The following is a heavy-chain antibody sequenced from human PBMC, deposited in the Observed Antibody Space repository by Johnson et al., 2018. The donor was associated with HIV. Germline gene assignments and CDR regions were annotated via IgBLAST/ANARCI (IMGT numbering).Heavy chain of an antibody. CDR1: GFTFSSYA. D-gene: IGHD6-6*01. J-gene: IGHJ3*02. V-gene: IGHV3-30*04. Sequence: QVQLVESGGGVVQPGRSLRLSCAASGFTFSSYAMHWVRQAPGKGLEWVAVISYDGSNKYYADSVKGRFTISRDNSKNTLYLQMNSLRAEDTAVYYCARDLCPSIAARPTVCLFAFDIWGQGTMVTVSS. CDR2: ISYDGSNK. CDR3: ARDLCPSIAARPTVCLFAFDI.